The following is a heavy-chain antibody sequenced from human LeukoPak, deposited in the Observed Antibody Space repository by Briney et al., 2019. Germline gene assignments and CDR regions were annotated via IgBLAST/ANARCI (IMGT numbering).Heavy chain of an antibody. J-gene: IGHJ4*02. D-gene: IGHD4-17*01. CDR2: IKPSTGST. CDR3: ARDGDYGDYLNY. Sequence: ASVKVSCKASGFAFTSYYIHWVRQAPGQRLEWMGIIKPSTGSTNSAQKFHGRVTMTMATSTSTVYMEVSSLKSDDTAVYYCARDGDYGDYLNYWGQETLVTVSS. CDR1: GFAFTSYY. V-gene: IGHV1-46*01.